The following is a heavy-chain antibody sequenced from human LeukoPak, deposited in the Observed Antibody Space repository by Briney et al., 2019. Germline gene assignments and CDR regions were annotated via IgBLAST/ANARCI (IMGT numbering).Heavy chain of an antibody. CDR1: RFTFSNAW. CDR2: IKSKTDGGTT. CDR3: TTADYDILTGYYY. Sequence: GGSLRLSCAASRFTFSNAWMSWVRQAPGKGLEWVGCIKSKTDGGTTDYAAPVKGRFTISRDDSKNTLYLQMNSLKTEDTAVYYCTTADYDILTGYYYWGQGTLVTVSS. V-gene: IGHV3-15*01. J-gene: IGHJ4*02. D-gene: IGHD3-9*01.